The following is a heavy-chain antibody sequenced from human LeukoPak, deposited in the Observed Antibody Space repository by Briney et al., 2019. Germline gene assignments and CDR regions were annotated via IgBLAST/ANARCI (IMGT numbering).Heavy chain of an antibody. CDR1: GFTFSNYA. CDR3: ARGGFTMPIDY. J-gene: IGHJ4*02. Sequence: GSLRLSCAASGFTFSNYAMHWVRQAPGKGLEWVAVISYDGSNKYYADSVKGRFTISRDNSKNTLYLQMNSLRAEDTAVYYCARGGFTMPIDYWGQGTLVTVSS. CDR2: ISYDGSNK. D-gene: IGHD3-3*01. V-gene: IGHV3-30-3*01.